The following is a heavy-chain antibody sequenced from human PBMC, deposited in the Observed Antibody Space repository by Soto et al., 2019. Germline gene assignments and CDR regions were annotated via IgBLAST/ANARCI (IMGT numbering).Heavy chain of an antibody. CDR3: ARTYSSSFAGGMDV. J-gene: IGHJ6*02. V-gene: IGHV4-59*01. CDR1: GGSISSYY. Sequence: PSETLSLTCTVSGGSISSYYWSWIRQPPGKGLEWIGYIYYSGSTNYNPSLKSRVTISVDTSKNQFSLKLSSVTAADTAVYYCARTYSSSFAGGMDVWGRGTTVTVS. CDR2: IYYSGST. D-gene: IGHD6-6*01.